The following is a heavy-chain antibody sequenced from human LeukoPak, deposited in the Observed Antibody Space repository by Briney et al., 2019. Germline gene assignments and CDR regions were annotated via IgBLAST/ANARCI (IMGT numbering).Heavy chain of an antibody. Sequence: PGGTLRLSCAASGFTFSSYGMSWVRQAPGKGLEWVSAISGSGGSTYYADSVKGRFTISRDNSKNTLYLQMNSLRAEDTAVYYCAKMASIAVAGFIGHDYWGQGTLVTVSS. V-gene: IGHV3-23*01. CDR2: ISGSGGST. D-gene: IGHD6-19*01. CDR3: AKMASIAVAGFIGHDY. J-gene: IGHJ4*02. CDR1: GFTFSSYG.